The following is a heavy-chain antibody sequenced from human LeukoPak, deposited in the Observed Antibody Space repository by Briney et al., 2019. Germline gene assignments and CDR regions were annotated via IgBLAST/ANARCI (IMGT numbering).Heavy chain of an antibody. V-gene: IGHV3-48*02. D-gene: IGHD2-15*01. CDR3: ARDIEGYCSGGSCFRDAFDI. Sequence: GGSLRLSCAASGFTFSSYSMNWVRQAPGKGLEWVSYVSSSSSTIYYADSVKGRFTISRDNAKNSLYLQMNSLRDEDTAVYYCARDIEGYCSGGSCFRDAFDIWGQGTMVTVSS. CDR1: GFTFSSYS. CDR2: VSSSSSTI. J-gene: IGHJ3*02.